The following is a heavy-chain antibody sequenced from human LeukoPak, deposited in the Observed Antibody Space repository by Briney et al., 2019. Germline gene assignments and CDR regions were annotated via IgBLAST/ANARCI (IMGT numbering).Heavy chain of an antibody. CDR2: ISYDGSNK. CDR3: ALFLDY. J-gene: IGHJ4*02. CDR1: GFTFISYA. Sequence: GGSLRLSCAASGFTFISYAMHWVRQAPGKGLEWVAVISYDGSNKYYADSVKGRFTISRDNSKNTLYLQMNSLRAEDTAVYYCALFLDYWGQGTLVTVSS. V-gene: IGHV3-30-3*01.